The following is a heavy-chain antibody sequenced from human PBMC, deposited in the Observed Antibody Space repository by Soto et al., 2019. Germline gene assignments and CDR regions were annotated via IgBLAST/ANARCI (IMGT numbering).Heavy chain of an antibody. CDR2: IKQDGSQK. J-gene: IGHJ3*02. Sequence: XGSLRLSCAAAGFSLSSYLMNWVRQAPGKGLEWVANIKQDGSQKYYVDSVKGRFTISRDNAKNSLYLQMNSLRAEDTAIYYCARSNYDFWSGGSLDIWGQGTMVTVSS. D-gene: IGHD3-3*01. V-gene: IGHV3-7*03. CDR3: ARSNYDFWSGGSLDI. CDR1: GFSLSSYL.